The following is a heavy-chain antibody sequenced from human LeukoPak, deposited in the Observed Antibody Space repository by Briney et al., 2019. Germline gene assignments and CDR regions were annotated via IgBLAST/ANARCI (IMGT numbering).Heavy chain of an antibody. V-gene: IGHV3-72*01. Sequence: PGRSLRLSCAASGFKFSVQYIDWARQAPGEWMECVVRSREMASSYTTEYAASVEGRFTISRDVSESSLYLQMNSLRTEDTAVYYCGRIAINANNGMDVWGQGTTVTVSS. CDR1: GFKFSVQY. J-gene: IGHJ6*02. CDR2: SREMASSYTT. D-gene: IGHD1/OR15-1a*01. CDR3: GRIAINANNGMDV.